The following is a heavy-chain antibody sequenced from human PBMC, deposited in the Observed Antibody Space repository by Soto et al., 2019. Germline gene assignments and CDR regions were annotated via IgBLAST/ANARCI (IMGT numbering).Heavy chain of an antibody. J-gene: IGHJ4*02. CDR1: GFTFSNYW. CDR2: IKQDGSEK. V-gene: IGHV3-7*03. CDR3: AKDAALGTGWYGDFDY. D-gene: IGHD6-19*01. Sequence: GGSLRLSCAASGFTFSNYWMSWVRQAPGKGLEWVGNIKQDGSEKYYVDSVKGRFTISRDNAKNSPYLQMNSLRAEDTAVYYCAKDAALGTGWYGDFDYWGQGALVTVSS.